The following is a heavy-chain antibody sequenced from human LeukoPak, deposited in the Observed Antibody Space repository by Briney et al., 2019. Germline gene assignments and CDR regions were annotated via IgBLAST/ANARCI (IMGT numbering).Heavy chain of an antibody. J-gene: IGHJ6*03. CDR1: GDSVSSNSAA. Sequence: SQTLSLTCALSGDSVSSNSAAWNRIRQSPSRGLEWLGRTYYRSKWYNDYAVSVKSRITINPDTSKNQFSLQLNSVAPEDTAVYYCARENYDSSGYLGYYYMDVWGKGTTVTVSS. CDR2: TYYRSKWYN. CDR3: ARENYDSSGYLGYYYMDV. V-gene: IGHV6-1*01. D-gene: IGHD3-22*01.